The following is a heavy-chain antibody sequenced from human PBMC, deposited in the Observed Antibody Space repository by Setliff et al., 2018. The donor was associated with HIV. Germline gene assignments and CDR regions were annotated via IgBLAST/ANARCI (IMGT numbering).Heavy chain of an antibody. D-gene: IGHD3-22*01. J-gene: IGHJ6*02. CDR1: GFTFSSYA. Sequence: QPGGSLRLSCAASGFTFSSYAMTWVRQAPGKGLEWVSTISGGGVTTYYADSVKGRFTISRDNSKDTLYLQMNSLRAEDTAVYYCAKWTYYYDNSGYYPAHYYYGMDVWGQGTTVTVSS. CDR2: ISGGGVTT. V-gene: IGHV3-23*01. CDR3: AKWTYYYDNSGYYPAHYYYGMDV.